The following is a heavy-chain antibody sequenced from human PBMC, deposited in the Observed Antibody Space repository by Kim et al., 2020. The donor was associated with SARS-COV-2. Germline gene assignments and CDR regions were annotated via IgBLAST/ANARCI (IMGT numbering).Heavy chain of an antibody. J-gene: IGHJ6*02. CDR3: AKVLRSGSYPTYYYYGMDV. CDR1: GFTFSSYG. D-gene: IGHD3-10*01. Sequence: GGPLRLSCAASGFTFSSYGMHWVRQAPGKGLEWVAVISYDGSNKYYADSVKGRFTISRDNSKNTLYLQMNSLRAEDTAVYYCAKVLRSGSYPTYYYYGMDVWGQGTTVTVSS. CDR2: ISYDGSNK. V-gene: IGHV3-30*18.